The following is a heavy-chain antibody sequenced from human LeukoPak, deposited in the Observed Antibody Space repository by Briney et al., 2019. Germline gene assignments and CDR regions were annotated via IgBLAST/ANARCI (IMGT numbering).Heavy chain of an antibody. CDR1: GGSISYYY. CDR2: IYYSGST. D-gene: IGHD2-15*01. V-gene: IGHV4-59*01. Sequence: SETLSPTCTVSGGSISYYYWSWIRQPPGKGLEYIGYIYYSGSTNYNPSLKSRVTISVDASKNQFSLKLSSVTAADTALYYCARVPAYCSGGSCYARAFFDYWGQGTLVTVSS. CDR3: ARVPAYCSGGSCYARAFFDY. J-gene: IGHJ4*02.